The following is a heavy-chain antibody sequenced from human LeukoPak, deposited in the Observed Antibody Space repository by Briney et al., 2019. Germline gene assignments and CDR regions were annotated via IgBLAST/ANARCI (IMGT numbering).Heavy chain of an antibody. CDR2: IYHSGST. CDR3: ARDQGGDGYNYGFDY. CDR1: GGSISSSNW. Sequence: SGTLSLTCAVSGGSISSSNWWSWVRQPPGKGLEWIGEIYHSGSTNYNPSLKSRVTISVDKSKNQFSLKLSSVTAADTAVYYCARDQGGDGYNYGFDYWGQGTLVTVSS. J-gene: IGHJ4*02. D-gene: IGHD5-24*01. V-gene: IGHV4-4*02.